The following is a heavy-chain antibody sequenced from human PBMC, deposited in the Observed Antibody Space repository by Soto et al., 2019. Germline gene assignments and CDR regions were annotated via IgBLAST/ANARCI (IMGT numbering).Heavy chain of an antibody. D-gene: IGHD3-22*01. CDR2: IIPIFGTA. J-gene: IGHJ6*02. V-gene: IGHV1-69*01. CDR3: ARYYYDSSGYYYYYYGMDV. Sequence: QGLEWMGGIIPIFGTANYAQKFQGRVTITADESTSTAYMELSSLRSEDTAVYYCARYYYDSSGYYYYYYGMDVWGQGTTVTVSS.